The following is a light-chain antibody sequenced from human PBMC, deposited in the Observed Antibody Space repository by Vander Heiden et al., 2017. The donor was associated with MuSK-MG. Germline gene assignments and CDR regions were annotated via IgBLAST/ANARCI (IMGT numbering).Light chain of an antibody. J-gene: IGKJ2*01. V-gene: IGKV3-20*01. CDR2: GAS. CDR3: QQDGSSLYT. CDR1: QSVSSSY. Sequence: EIVLTQSPGTLSLSPGERATLSCRASQSVSSSYLAWYQQKPGQAPRLLIYGASSRATGIPDRFSGSGSGTDFTLTISRLEPEDFAVYYCQQDGSSLYTFGQWTKLDIK.